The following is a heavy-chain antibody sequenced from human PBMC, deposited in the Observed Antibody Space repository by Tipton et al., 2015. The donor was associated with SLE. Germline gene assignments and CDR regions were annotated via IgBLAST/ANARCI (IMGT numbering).Heavy chain of an antibody. V-gene: IGHV4-34*01. D-gene: IGHD6-13*01. CDR3: AGAVGTAAGLRDY. CDR2: IADTGSP. CDR1: GGSFSGYH. J-gene: IGHJ4*02. Sequence: TLSLTCAVYGGSFSGYHWTWIRQPPGQGLEWIGEIADTGSPNYNPSLNSRVTISLDTSKNQFSLKLSSVTAADTAVYYCAGAVGTAAGLRDYWGQGTLVIVSS.